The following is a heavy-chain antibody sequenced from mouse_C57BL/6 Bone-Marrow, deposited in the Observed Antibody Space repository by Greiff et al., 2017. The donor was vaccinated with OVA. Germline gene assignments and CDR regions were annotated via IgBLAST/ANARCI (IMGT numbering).Heavy chain of an antibody. D-gene: IGHD1-1*01. V-gene: IGHV5-17*01. CDR2: ISSGSSTI. CDR1: GFTFSDYG. Sequence: EVNVVESGGGLVKPGGSLKLSCAASGFTFSDYGMHWVRQAPEKGLEWVAYISSGSSTIYYADTVKGRFTISRDNAKNTLFLQMTSLRSEDTAMYYCARDDGSSNYAMDYWGQGTSVTVSS. J-gene: IGHJ4*01. CDR3: ARDDGSSNYAMDY.